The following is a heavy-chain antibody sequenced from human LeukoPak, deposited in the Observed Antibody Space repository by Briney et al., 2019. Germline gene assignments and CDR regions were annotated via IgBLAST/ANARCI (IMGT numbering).Heavy chain of an antibody. Sequence: PGGSLRLSCAASDFTVSRNYMSWVRQAPGKGLEWVSVIYSGGSTKYADSVKGRFAISRDNSKNTLYLQMNSLRAEDTAVYYCARGGYLRTNYFDYWGQGTLVTVSS. CDR2: IYSGGST. CDR3: ARGGYLRTNYFDY. J-gene: IGHJ4*02. D-gene: IGHD1-14*01. CDR1: DFTVSRNY. V-gene: IGHV3-53*01.